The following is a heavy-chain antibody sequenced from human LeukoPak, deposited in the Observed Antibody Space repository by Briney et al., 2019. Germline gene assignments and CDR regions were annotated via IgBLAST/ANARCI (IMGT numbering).Heavy chain of an antibody. Sequence: SETLSLTCAVSGGSISSSNWWSWVRQPPGKELEWIGEIHHSGSTNYNPSLKSRVTISVDKSRNQFSLKHSSVTAADTAVYYCARYYDYVWGSYRYLDYWGQGTLVTVSS. V-gene: IGHV4-4*02. CDR1: GGSISSSNW. J-gene: IGHJ4*02. D-gene: IGHD3-16*02. CDR2: IHHSGST. CDR3: ARYYDYVWGSYRYLDY.